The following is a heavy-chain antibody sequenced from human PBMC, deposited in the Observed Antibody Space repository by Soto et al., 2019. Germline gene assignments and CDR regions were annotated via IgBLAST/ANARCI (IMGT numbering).Heavy chain of an antibody. V-gene: IGHV4-34*01. CDR2: INHSGST. D-gene: IGHD2-15*01. Sequence: SETLSLTCAVYGGSFSGNYWSWIRQPPGKGLEWIGEINHSGSTNYNPSLKSRVTISVDTSKNQFSLKLSSVTAADTAVYYCASFACSGGSCYWFDPWGQGTLVTVSS. CDR3: ASFACSGGSCYWFDP. CDR1: GGSFSGNY. J-gene: IGHJ5*02.